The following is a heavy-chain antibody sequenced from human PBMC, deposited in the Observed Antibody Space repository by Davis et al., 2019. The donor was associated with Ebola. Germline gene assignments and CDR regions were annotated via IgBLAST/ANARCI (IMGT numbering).Heavy chain of an antibody. D-gene: IGHD6-6*01. CDR1: DYTFTNYG. V-gene: IGHV1-18*04. CDR3: ARDRLYCASGDGQVVRCLLSDY. CDR2: ISGYTGDT. J-gene: IGHJ4*02. Sequence: AASVKVSCKASDYTFTNYGVSWVRHAPGQGLEWLGWISGYTGDTTYTQEFQGRVTMTTDTSTSTAYMELRSLRSDDTAVYYCARDRLYCASGDGQVVRCLLSDYWGQGTLVTVSS.